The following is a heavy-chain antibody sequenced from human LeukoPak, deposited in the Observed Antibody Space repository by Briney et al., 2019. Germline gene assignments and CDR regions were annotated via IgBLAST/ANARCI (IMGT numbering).Heavy chain of an antibody. J-gene: IGHJ4*02. CDR1: GGSISSYY. CDR2: IYYSGST. CDR3: ARERRDGYNYENY. D-gene: IGHD5-24*01. V-gene: IGHV4-59*01. Sequence: PSQTLSLTCTVSGGSISSYYWSWIRQPPGKGLEWIGYIYYSGSTNYNPSLKSRVTISVDTSKNQFSLKLSSVTAADTAVYYCARERRDGYNYENYWGQGTLVTVSS.